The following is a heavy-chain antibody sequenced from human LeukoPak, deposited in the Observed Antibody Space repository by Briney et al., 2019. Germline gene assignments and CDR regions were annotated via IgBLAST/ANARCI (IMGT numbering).Heavy chain of an antibody. D-gene: IGHD4-17*01. CDR2: INNSGST. Sequence: SETLSLTCAVYGGSFSGYYWSWIRQLPGKGLEWIGEINNSGSTNYNPSLKSRVTISVDTSKNQFSLKLSSVTAADTAVYYCRRNGDYVSWEVDAFDIWGQGTMVTVSS. CDR1: GGSFSGYY. V-gene: IGHV4-34*01. CDR3: RRNGDYVSWEVDAFDI. J-gene: IGHJ3*02.